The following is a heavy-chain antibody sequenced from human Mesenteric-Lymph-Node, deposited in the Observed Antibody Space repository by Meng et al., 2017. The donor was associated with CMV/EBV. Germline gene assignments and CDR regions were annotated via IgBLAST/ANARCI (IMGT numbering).Heavy chain of an antibody. CDR3: AGVIAAAGSRWFDP. Sequence: QFQLVQSGAEVKKPGSSVMVSCKASGGTFRSYTISWVRQAPGQGLEWMGRIIPILGIANYAQKFQGRVTITADKSTSTAYMELCSLRSEDTAVYYCAGVIAAAGSRWFDPWGQGTLVTVSS. J-gene: IGHJ5*02. CDR1: GGTFRSYT. V-gene: IGHV1-69*02. CDR2: IIPILGIA. D-gene: IGHD6-13*01.